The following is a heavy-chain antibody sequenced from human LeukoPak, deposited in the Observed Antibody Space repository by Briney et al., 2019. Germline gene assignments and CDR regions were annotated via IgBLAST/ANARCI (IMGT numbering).Heavy chain of an antibody. CDR2: FIPRFGTT. CDR1: GGTFSTDA. D-gene: IGHD2-15*01. CDR3: ARQHCAGGTCYDDRGFFDF. J-gene: IGHJ4*02. V-gene: IGHV1-69*06. Sequence: GSSVKVSCKASGGTFSTDAINWIRQAPGQGLEWMGGFIPRFGTTFYAQEFQGRVTLVADKSTNAAFMEVSSLTSDDTAVYYCARQHCAGGTCYDDRGFFDFWGQGTLVTVSS.